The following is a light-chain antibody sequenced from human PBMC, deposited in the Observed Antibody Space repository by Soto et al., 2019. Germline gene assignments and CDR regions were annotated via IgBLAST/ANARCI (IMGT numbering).Light chain of an antibody. CDR3: QQYKSYWT. J-gene: IGKJ2*01. CDR2: EAS. CDR1: QSISNW. Sequence: DIQMTQSPATLSASVGDSVTITCRASQSISNWLAWYQLKPGKAPKLLIHEASNLQSGVPSTFSSGSGTDFTLTITSLQPEDFATYYCQQYKSYWTFGQGTRVELK. V-gene: IGKV1-5*03.